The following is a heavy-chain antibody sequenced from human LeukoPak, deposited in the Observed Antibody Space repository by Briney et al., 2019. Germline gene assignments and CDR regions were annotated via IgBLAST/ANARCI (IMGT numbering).Heavy chain of an antibody. CDR1: GDSISSHY. J-gene: IGHJ4*02. V-gene: IGHV4-4*07. CDR2: IYSSGST. CDR3: ARDFRGSAFGDY. Sequence: SGTLSLTCTVSGDSISSHYWSWIRQPAGKGLEWIGRIYSSGSTNYNPSLKSRVTMSVDTSKNQFSLRLSSVTAADTAVYYCARDFRGSAFGDYWGQGALVTVSS. D-gene: IGHD3-10*01.